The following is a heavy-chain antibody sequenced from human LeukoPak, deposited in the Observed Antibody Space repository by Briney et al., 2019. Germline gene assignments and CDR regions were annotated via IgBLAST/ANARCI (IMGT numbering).Heavy chain of an antibody. CDR3: AKITKATTPNY. V-gene: IGHV3-23*01. CDR1: GLTFSNYA. Sequence: GGSLRLSCAASGLTFSNYAMNWVRQASGRGLEWVSGITDSGRKTYYADSVKGRFSISKDNSKNTVYLQMSDLRAEDTAVYYCAKITKATTPNYWGQGTLVTVSS. D-gene: IGHD4-17*01. J-gene: IGHJ4*02. CDR2: ITDSGRKT.